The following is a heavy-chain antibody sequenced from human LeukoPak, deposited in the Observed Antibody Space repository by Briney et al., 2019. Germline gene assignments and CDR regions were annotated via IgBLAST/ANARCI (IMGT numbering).Heavy chain of an antibody. Sequence: GESLKISCKGSGYSFTSYWIGWVRQMPGKGLEWMGIIYPGDSDTRYSPSFQGQVIISADKSISTAYLQWSSLKASDTAMYYCARVTYYYDSSGYYYHHAFDIWGQGTMVTVSS. J-gene: IGHJ3*02. CDR1: GYSFTSYW. CDR2: IYPGDSDT. D-gene: IGHD3-22*01. V-gene: IGHV5-51*01. CDR3: ARVTYYYDSSGYYYHHAFDI.